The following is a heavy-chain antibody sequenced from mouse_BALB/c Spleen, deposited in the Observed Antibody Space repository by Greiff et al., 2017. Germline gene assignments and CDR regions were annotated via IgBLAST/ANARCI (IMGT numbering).Heavy chain of an antibody. Sequence: EVQVVESGGGLVQPGGSRKLSCAASGFTFSSFGMHWVRQAPEKGLEWVAYISSGSSTIYYADTVKGRFTISRDNPKNTLVLQMTSLRSEDTAMYYCARELAYYGSSEYAMDYWGQGTSVTVSS. CDR3: ARELAYYGSSEYAMDY. D-gene: IGHD1-1*01. J-gene: IGHJ4*01. CDR1: GFTFSSFG. CDR2: ISSGSSTI. V-gene: IGHV5-17*02.